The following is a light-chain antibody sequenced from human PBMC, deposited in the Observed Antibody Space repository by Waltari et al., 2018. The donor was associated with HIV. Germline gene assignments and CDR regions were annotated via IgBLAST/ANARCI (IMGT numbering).Light chain of an antibody. CDR1: STDVGGYNY. CDR2: DVS. J-gene: IGLJ3*02. CDR3: ESYTSTSVWV. V-gene: IGLV2-14*03. Sequence: QSALTQPASVSGSPGQSLTISCTGSSTDVGGYNYVSWYQQHPGKAPRLMIYDVSTRPSGCSDRFSGPMSGETASLTISGLQPGDEADYYCESYTSTSVWVFGGGTRLTVL.